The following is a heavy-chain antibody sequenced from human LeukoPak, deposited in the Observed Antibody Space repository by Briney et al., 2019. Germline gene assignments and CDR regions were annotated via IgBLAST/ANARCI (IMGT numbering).Heavy chain of an antibody. CDR2: ISGSGGSP. V-gene: IGHV3-23*01. D-gene: IGHD2-15*01. CDR1: GFTFSNYA. J-gene: IGHJ4*02. Sequence: GGSLRLSCVASGFTFSNYAMSWVRQAPGKGLEWVSGISGSGGSPYYEDPVKGRFTISRDNSKNTLYLQMNSLRAEDTAVYYCAKVTSGGSCYQSDYWGQGTPVTVSS. CDR3: AKVTSGGSCYQSDY.